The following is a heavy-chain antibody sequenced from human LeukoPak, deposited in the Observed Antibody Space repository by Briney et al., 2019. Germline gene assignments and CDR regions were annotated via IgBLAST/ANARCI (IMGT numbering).Heavy chain of an antibody. V-gene: IGHV5-51*01. CDR2: IYPGDSDT. CDR3: ARRRFEYDSSGYYLGWYFDY. Sequence: GESLKISCKGSGYSFTSYRIGWVRQMPGKGLEWMGIIYPGDSDTRYSPSFQGQVTISADKSISTAYLQWSSLKASDTAMYYCARRRFEYDSSGYYLGWYFDYWGQGTLVTVSS. J-gene: IGHJ4*02. D-gene: IGHD3-22*01. CDR1: GYSFTSYR.